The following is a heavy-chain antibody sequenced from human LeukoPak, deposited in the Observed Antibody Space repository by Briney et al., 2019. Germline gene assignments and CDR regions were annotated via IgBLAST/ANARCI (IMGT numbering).Heavy chain of an antibody. D-gene: IGHD3-10*01. Sequence: ASVKVSCKASGGTFSSYAISWVRQAPGQGLEWMGGIIPIFGTANYAQKFQGRVTITADESTSTAYMELSSLRSEDTAVYYCARGGLLMDWFDPWGQGTLVTVSS. CDR1: GGTFSSYA. CDR3: ARGGLLMDWFDP. J-gene: IGHJ5*02. CDR2: IIPIFGTA. V-gene: IGHV1-69*13.